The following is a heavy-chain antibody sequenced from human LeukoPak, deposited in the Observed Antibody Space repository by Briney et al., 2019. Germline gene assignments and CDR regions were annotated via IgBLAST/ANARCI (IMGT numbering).Heavy chain of an antibody. CDR1: GVSISTYY. J-gene: IGHJ5*02. Sequence: PSETLSLTCTVSGVSISTYYWTWIRQPPGKGLEWIGNIDYSGNTKYNPSLKSRATISVDTSKNQFSLKLSSVTAADTAVYYCARGGIQLWSNNWVDPWGQGTLVTVSS. CDR2: IDYSGNT. V-gene: IGHV4-59*01. CDR3: ARGGIQLWSNNWVDP. D-gene: IGHD5-18*01.